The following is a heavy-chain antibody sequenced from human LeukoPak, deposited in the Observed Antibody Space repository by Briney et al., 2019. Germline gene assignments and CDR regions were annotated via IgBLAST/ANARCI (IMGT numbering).Heavy chain of an antibody. Sequence: PSETLSLTCAVYGGSFSGYYWSWIRQPPGKGLEWIGEINHSGSTNYNPSLKSRVTISVDTSKNQFSLKLSSVTAADTAACYCARRRGFTMVRGVIISSRWFDPWGQGTLVTVSS. CDR2: INHSGST. J-gene: IGHJ5*02. V-gene: IGHV4-34*01. D-gene: IGHD3-10*01. CDR3: ARRRGFTMVRGVIISSRWFDP. CDR1: GGSFSGYY.